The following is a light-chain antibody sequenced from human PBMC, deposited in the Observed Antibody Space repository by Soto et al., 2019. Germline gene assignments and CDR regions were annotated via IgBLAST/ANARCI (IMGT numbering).Light chain of an antibody. CDR1: SSNIGAGDY. Sequence: QSVLTQPPSVSGAPGQRVIISCTGSSSNIGAGDYVNWYQHLPGKAPKLLIYGNTNRPSGIPERFSGSKSGTSASLAITGLQAEDEADYYCQASDRHLGGSVVFAAGTTLAVL. J-gene: IGLJ3*02. CDR2: GNT. V-gene: IGLV1-40*01. CDR3: QASDRHLGGSVV.